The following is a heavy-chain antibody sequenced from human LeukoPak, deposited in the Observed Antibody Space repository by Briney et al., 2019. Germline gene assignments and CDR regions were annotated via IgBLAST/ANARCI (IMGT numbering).Heavy chain of an antibody. J-gene: IGHJ3*02. V-gene: IGHV4-39*01. CDR2: VYYDGRT. Sequence: SETLSLTCTVSGGSIISTNYHWGWVRQPPGKGPEWIGLVYYDGRTYYNPSLKSRATISVDTSKNQFSLHLSSVTATDTAVYYCARLEREAGTSAFDIWGQGTMVTVSS. D-gene: IGHD6-19*01. CDR1: GGSIISTNYH. CDR3: ARLEREAGTSAFDI.